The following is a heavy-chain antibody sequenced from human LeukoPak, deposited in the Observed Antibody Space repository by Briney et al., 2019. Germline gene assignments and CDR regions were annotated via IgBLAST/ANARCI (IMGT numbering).Heavy chain of an antibody. CDR3: ARGITIFGVVIFHYYGMDV. Sequence: SETLSLTCAVYGGSFSGYYWSWIRQPPGKGLEWIGEINHSGSTNYNPSLKSRVTISVDTSKNQFSLKLGSVTAADTAVYYCARGITIFGVVIFHYYGMDVWGQGTTVTVSS. V-gene: IGHV4-34*01. J-gene: IGHJ6*02. D-gene: IGHD3-3*01. CDR2: INHSGST. CDR1: GGSFSGYY.